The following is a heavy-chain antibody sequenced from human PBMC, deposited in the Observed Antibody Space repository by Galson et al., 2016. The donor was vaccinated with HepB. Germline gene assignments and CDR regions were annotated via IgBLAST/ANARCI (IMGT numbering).Heavy chain of an antibody. CDR3: ARASRNSINLLFDP. Sequence: EPLSLTCIVSGDSISGYHWNWIRHTPGKGLDWVGYVSYSGYTHYNPSLKTRVTISVDTSKHQFSLNLTSVTTADTAIYYCARASRNSINLLFDPWGQGILVTVSS. CDR2: VSYSGYT. J-gene: IGHJ5*02. V-gene: IGHV4-59*01. D-gene: IGHD3-3*02. CDR1: GDSISGYH.